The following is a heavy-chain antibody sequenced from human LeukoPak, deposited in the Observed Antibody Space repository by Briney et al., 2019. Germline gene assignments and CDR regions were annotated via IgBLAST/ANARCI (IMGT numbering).Heavy chain of an antibody. J-gene: IGHJ4*02. CDR2: IYHSGST. Sequence: SGTLSLTCAVSGGSISSSNWWSWVRQPPGKGLEWIGEIYHSGSTNYNPSLKSRVTISVDKSKNQFSLKLSSVTAADTAVYYRARVRPAMVRGVHIGDWGQGTLVTVSS. CDR3: ARVRPAMVRGVHIGD. D-gene: IGHD3-10*01. CDR1: GGSISSSNW. V-gene: IGHV4-4*02.